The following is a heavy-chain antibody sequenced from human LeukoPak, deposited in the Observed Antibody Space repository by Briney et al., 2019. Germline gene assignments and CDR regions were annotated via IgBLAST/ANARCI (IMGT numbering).Heavy chain of an antibody. J-gene: IGHJ4*02. CDR2: VSYSGNT. Sequence: TLSLTCTVSGVSMRTYYWSWIRQPPGKGLEWIGYVSYSGNTDYNPSLKSRLTISIDTSETQFSLKLTSVTAADTAIYYCASQGSDSGWFYFWGQGTLVTVSS. V-gene: IGHV4-59*08. CDR1: GVSMRTYY. D-gene: IGHD6-19*01. CDR3: ASQGSDSGWFYF.